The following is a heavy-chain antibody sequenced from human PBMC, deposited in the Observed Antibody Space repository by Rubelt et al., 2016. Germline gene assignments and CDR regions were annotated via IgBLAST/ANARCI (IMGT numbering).Heavy chain of an antibody. CDR2: IKQGGSAK. D-gene: IGHD1-14*01. CDR1: GFSFSVYA. V-gene: IGHV3-7*01. J-gene: IGHJ6*02. Sequence: VQLVESGGGVVQPGRSLRLSCGVSGFSFSVYAMHWVRLAPGRGLEWVANIKQGGSAKYYVDSVRGRFTISRDNAGNSRYLQINSLRAEDTAVYYCARENRNRGGMDVWGQGTTVTVSS. CDR3: ARENRNRGGMDV.